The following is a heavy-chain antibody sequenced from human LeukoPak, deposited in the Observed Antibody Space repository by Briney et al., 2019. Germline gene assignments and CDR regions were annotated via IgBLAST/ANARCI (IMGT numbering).Heavy chain of an antibody. D-gene: IGHD1-26*01. J-gene: IGHJ4*02. Sequence: ASVKVSCKASGYTFTRYGISWVRQAPGQGLEWMAWISGYNGDTNCVQKFQDRLTMTTDTSTSTAYLELTSLRSDDTAVYYCARDWGAPHTLNFDSWGQGTLVTVSS. V-gene: IGHV1-18*01. CDR2: ISGYNGDT. CDR1: GYTFTRYG. CDR3: ARDWGAPHTLNFDS.